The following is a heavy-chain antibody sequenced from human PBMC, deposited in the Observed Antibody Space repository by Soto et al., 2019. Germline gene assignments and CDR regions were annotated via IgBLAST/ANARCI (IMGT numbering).Heavy chain of an antibody. J-gene: IGHJ4*02. CDR2: ISGSGGST. D-gene: IGHD4-17*01. CDR3: AKDDPVTRRVCDY. V-gene: IGHV3-23*01. CDR1: GFTFSSYA. Sequence: EVQLLESGGGLVQPGGSLRLSCAASGFTFSSYAMSWVRQAPGKGLEWVSAISGSGGSTYYADSVKGRFTISRDNSKNTLYLQMNRLRADDTAVYYCAKDDPVTRRVCDYWGQGTLVTVSS.